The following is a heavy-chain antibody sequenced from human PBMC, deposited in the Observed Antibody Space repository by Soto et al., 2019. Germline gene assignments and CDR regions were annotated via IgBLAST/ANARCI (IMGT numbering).Heavy chain of an antibody. D-gene: IGHD3-22*01. Sequence: EVQLLESGGGLVQPGGSLRLSCAASGFTFSSYAMSWVRQAPGKGLEWVSAISGSGGRTYYADSVKGRFTISRDNSKNTLYLQMNSLRAEDTAVYYCAKDHFLSGPDRRGYFDYWGQGNLVTVSS. CDR1: GFTFSSYA. V-gene: IGHV3-23*01. J-gene: IGHJ4*02. CDR2: ISGSGGRT. CDR3: AKDHFLSGPDRRGYFDY.